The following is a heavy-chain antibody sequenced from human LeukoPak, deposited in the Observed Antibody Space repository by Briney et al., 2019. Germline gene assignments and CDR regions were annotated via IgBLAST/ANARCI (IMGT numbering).Heavy chain of an antibody. CDR2: IWYDGSNK. CDR1: GFTFSSYG. CDR3: AKEVGISNPFDY. J-gene: IGHJ4*02. Sequence: GGSLRLSCAASGFTFSSYGMHWVRQAPGKGLEWVAVIWYDGSNKYYADSVKGRFTISRDNSKNTLYLQMNSLRAEDTAVYYCAKEVGISNPFDYWGRGTLVTVSS. V-gene: IGHV3-33*06. D-gene: IGHD2-15*01.